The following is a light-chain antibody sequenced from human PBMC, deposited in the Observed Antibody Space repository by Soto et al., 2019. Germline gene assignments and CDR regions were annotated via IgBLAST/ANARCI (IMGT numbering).Light chain of an antibody. J-gene: IGKJ1*01. CDR1: QSVLYSSNNKNY. Sequence: DIVMTQSPDSLAVSLGERATINCKSSQSVLYSSNNKNYLAWYQQKPGQPPKLLIYWASTRESGVPARFSGSRSGTDFTLTISSLQAEDVAVYYFQQYYSTPPTFGQGTKVYIK. V-gene: IGKV4-1*01. CDR3: QQYYSTPPT. CDR2: WAS.